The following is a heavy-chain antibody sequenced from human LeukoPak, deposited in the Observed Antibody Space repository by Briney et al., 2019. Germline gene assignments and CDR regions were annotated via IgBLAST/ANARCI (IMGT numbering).Heavy chain of an antibody. D-gene: IGHD3-3*01. J-gene: IGHJ4*02. CDR1: GFTFSSYA. Sequence: GGSLRLSXAASGFTFSSYAMSWVRQAPGKGLEWVSAISGSGGSTYYADSVKGRFTISRDNSKNTLYLQMNSLRAEDTAVYYCAKTVRPFLEWLLRPFDYWGQGTLVTVSS. CDR3: AKTVRPFLEWLLRPFDY. CDR2: ISGSGGST. V-gene: IGHV3-23*01.